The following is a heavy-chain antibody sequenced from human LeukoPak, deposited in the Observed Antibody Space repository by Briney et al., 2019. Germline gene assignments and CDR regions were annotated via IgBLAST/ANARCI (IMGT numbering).Heavy chain of an antibody. D-gene: IGHD3-22*01. Sequence: ASVKVSCKASGYTFTSYDINWVRQATGQGLEWMGWTNPNSGNTGYAQKFQGRVTITRNTSISTAYMELSSLRSEDTAVYYCARGHHSSGFFDYWGQGTLVTVSS. CDR1: GYTFTSYD. CDR2: TNPNSGNT. V-gene: IGHV1-8*03. J-gene: IGHJ4*02. CDR3: ARGHHSSGFFDY.